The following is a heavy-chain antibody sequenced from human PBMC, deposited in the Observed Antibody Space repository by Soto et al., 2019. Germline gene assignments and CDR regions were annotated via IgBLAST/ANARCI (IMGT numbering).Heavy chain of an antibody. J-gene: IGHJ6*02. CDR3: ARGQNLLGYCSSTSCYTGLYPYYYYGMDV. Sequence: GASVKVSCKASGYTFTGYYMHWVRQAPGQGLEWMGWINPNSGGTNYAQKFQGWVTMTRDTPISTAYMELSRLRSDDTAVYYCARGQNLLGYCSSTSCYTGLYPYYYYGMDVWGQGTTVTVSS. V-gene: IGHV1-2*04. CDR1: GYTFTGYY. D-gene: IGHD2-2*02. CDR2: INPNSGGT.